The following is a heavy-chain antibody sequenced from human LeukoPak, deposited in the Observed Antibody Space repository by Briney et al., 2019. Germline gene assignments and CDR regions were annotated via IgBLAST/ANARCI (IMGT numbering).Heavy chain of an antibody. Sequence: EASVKVSCKASGYTFTSYDINWVRQATGQGLEWVGWMNPNSGNTGYAQKFQGRVTMTRNTSISTAYMELSSLRSEDTAVYYCARGDGELGPGYNWFDPWGQGTLVTVSS. CDR1: GYTFTSYD. CDR3: ARGDGELGPGYNWFDP. CDR2: MNPNSGNT. D-gene: IGHD3-10*01. V-gene: IGHV1-8*01. J-gene: IGHJ5*02.